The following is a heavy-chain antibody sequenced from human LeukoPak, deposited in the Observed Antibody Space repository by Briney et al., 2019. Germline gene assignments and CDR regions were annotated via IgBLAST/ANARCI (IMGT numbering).Heavy chain of an antibody. J-gene: IGHJ4*02. CDR1: GGSISSYY. V-gene: IGHV4-59*08. D-gene: IGHD5-24*01. CDR3: ARHRGGRADY. CDR2: IYYSGST. Sequence: PSETLSLTCTVSGGSISSYYWSWIRQPPGKVLEWIGYIYYSGSTNYNPSLKSRVTISVDTSKNQFSLKLSSVTAADTAVYYCARHRGGRADYWGQGTLVTVSS.